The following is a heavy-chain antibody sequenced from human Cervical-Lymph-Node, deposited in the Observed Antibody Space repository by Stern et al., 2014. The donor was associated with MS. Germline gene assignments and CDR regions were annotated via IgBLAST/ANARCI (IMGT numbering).Heavy chain of an antibody. D-gene: IGHD5-18*01. V-gene: IGHV3-11*01. CDR2: ISSRASTI. CDR1: GFTFSEYY. Sequence: QLVQSGGTLVKPGGSLRLSCAVSGFTFSEYYMSWIRQAPGKGLEWISTISSRASTIYYADSSKGRFTVSRGNAKHLLYLQMNSLRAEDSAVYYCSRGAYSYDWGQGTLVTVSS. CDR3: SRGAYSYD. J-gene: IGHJ4*02.